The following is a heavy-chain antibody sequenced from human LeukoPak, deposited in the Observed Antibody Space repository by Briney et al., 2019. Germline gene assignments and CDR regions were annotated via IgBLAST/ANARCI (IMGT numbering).Heavy chain of an antibody. D-gene: IGHD5-12*01. CDR2: ISGAGRTR. Sequence: PGGCLRLSCAASGFTFNNYWMNCVRHAPGKGLVWVARISGAGRTRSYVDSVKGRFTISRDNAQSTLFLQMNSLRAEETAVYYCTRRGYDLFSPAEDHFGHWGQGALVTVTS. V-gene: IGHV3-74*01. J-gene: IGHJ4*02. CDR1: GFTFNNYW. CDR3: TRRGYDLFSPAEDHFGH.